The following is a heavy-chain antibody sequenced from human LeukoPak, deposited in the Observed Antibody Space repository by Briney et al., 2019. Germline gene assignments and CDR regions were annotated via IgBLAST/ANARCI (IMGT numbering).Heavy chain of an antibody. CDR3: AREVREVGYFDY. J-gene: IGHJ4*02. CDR1: GGSISSGGYS. Sequence: SQTLSLTCAVSGGSISSGGYSWSWIRQPPGKGLEWIGYIYHSGSTYYNPSLKGRVTISVDRSKNQFSLKLSSVTAADTAVYYCAREVREVGYFDYWGQGTLVTVSS. CDR2: IYHSGST. V-gene: IGHV4-30-2*01. D-gene: IGHD1-26*01.